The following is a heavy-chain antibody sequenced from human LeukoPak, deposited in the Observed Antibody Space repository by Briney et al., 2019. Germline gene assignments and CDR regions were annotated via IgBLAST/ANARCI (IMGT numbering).Heavy chain of an antibody. CDR1: GYTLTKLP. V-gene: IGHV1-24*01. CDR3: ATSNYFGSGSVYYFEY. J-gene: IGHJ4*02. Sequence: ASVKVSCKVSGYTLTKLPIHWVRQAPGRGLEWMESFDPEDGEALYARRFRGRVTMTEDTSTDTAFMELGSLKSVDTAVYYCATSNYFGSGSVYYFEYWGQGTLVTVSS. CDR2: FDPEDGEA. D-gene: IGHD3-10*01.